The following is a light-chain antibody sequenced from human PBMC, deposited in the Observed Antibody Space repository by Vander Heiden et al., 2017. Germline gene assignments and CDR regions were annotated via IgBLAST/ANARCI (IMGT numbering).Light chain of an antibody. CDR2: AAS. V-gene: IGKV1-8*01. CDR3: LQNYRYPRT. Sequence: AIRMTPSPSSFSASTGDRDSSTCRVRQGSRSYLAWYQQKPGKAPKLLIYAASTWQTGVPARFSGSGSGTDFTLTISCLESEDFGAYYCLQNYRYPRTFGQGTKVEIK. CDR1: QGSRSY. J-gene: IGKJ1*01.